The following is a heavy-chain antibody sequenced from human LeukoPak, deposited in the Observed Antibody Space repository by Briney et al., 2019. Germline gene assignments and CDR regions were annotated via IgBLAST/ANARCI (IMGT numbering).Heavy chain of an antibody. CDR3: AREIGYYFDNHSSRLRGRFDV. CDR1: GFTFRSDA. D-gene: IGHD3-22*01. J-gene: IGHJ6*04. CDR2: ISGSGGTT. Sequence: GGSLRLSCAASGFTFRSDAMSWVRQAPGKGLEWVSGISGSGGTTYYADSVKGRSTISRDNSMSTLYLQMNSLRAEDTAVYYCAREIGYYFDNHSSRLRGRFDVWGTGTTVIVSS. V-gene: IGHV3-23*01.